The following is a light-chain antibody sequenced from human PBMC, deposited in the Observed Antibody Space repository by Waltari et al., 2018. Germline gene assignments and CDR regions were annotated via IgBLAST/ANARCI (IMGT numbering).Light chain of an antibody. CDR3: CSYAGSNTLV. V-gene: IGLV2-23*02. Sequence: QSTLTQPASVSGSPGTSVTISCTGTSGHAGGSKYVSWYQQYPGKVPKLIIHDVDERPSGVSNRFFGSKSDNTASLTISGLQAEDEADYYCCSYAGSNTLVFGGGTKLTVL. CDR2: DVD. CDR1: SGHAGGSKY. J-gene: IGLJ2*01.